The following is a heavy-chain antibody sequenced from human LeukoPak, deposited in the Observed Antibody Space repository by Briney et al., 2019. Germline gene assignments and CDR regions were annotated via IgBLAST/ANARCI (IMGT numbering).Heavy chain of an antibody. D-gene: IGHD3-22*01. Sequence: GGSLRLSCAASGFTFSSYAMHWVRQAPGKGLEWVAVISYDGSNKYYADSVKGRFTISRDNSKNTLYLQMNSLRAEDTAVYYCARYAADVAVVKYYFDYWGQGTLVTVSS. CDR3: ARYAADVAVVKYYFDY. J-gene: IGHJ4*02. CDR1: GFTFSSYA. V-gene: IGHV3-30*04. CDR2: ISYDGSNK.